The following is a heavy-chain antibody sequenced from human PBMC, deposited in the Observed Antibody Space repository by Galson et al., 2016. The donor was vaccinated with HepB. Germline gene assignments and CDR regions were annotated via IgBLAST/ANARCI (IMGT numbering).Heavy chain of an antibody. CDR2: VFSNDEK. V-gene: IGHV2-26*03. J-gene: IGHJ4*02. Sequence: PALVKPTQTLTLTCTISGFSLSNARVGVTWIRQPPGKALEWLAHVFSNDEKSYSTSLKSRLTISKDTSKSQVVLSMTNMDPVDTATYYCARLRWAWGAVAGTGVDYFDYWGQGTLVTVSS. CDR3: ARLRWAWGAVAGTGVDYFDY. D-gene: IGHD6-19*01. CDR1: GFSLSNARVG.